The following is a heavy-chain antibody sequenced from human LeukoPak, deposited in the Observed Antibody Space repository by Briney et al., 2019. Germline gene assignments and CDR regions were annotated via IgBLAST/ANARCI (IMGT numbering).Heavy chain of an antibody. J-gene: IGHJ4*02. D-gene: IGHD2-21*02. CDR2: IIPILGIA. CDR1: GGTFSSYT. V-gene: IGHV1-69*04. Sequence: SVKVSCKASGGTFSSYTISWVRQAPGQGLEWMGRIIPILGIANYAQKFQGRVTITADKSTSTAYMELSSLRSEDTAVYYCARDPGDGYFDYWGQGTLVTVSS. CDR3: ARDPGDGYFDY.